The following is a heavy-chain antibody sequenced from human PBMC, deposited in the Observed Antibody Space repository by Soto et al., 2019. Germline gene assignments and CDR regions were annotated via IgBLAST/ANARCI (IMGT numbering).Heavy chain of an antibody. CDR3: ARGRGDGYYWYFDL. CDR2: INHSGST. CDR1: GGSFSGYY. D-gene: IGHD3-10*01. J-gene: IGHJ2*01. V-gene: IGHV4-34*01. Sequence: QVQLQQWGAGLLKPSETLSLTCAAYGGSFSGYYWSWIRQPPGKGLEWIGEINHSGSTNYNPSLKSRVTISVDTSKNQFSLKLSSVTAADTAVYYCARGRGDGYYWYFDLWGRGTLVTVSS.